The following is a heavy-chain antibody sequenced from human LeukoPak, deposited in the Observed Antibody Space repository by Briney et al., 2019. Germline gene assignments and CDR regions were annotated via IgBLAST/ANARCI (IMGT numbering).Heavy chain of an antibody. CDR1: VYTFTSSG. D-gene: IGHD5-12*01. CDR3: ARSGFPDY. V-gene: IGHV1-18*01. Sequence: ASVKVSCKASVYTFTSSGISWVRLAPGQGLEWLGWISGYNGNTNYAQILQGRVTMTTDTSTSTAYMELRSLRSDDTAVYYCARSGFPDYWGQGTLVTVSS. J-gene: IGHJ4*02. CDR2: ISGYNGNT.